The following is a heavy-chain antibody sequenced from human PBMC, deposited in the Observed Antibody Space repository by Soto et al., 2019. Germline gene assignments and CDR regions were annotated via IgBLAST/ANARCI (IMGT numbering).Heavy chain of an antibody. V-gene: IGHV3-73*02. CDR3: TRHEVPGYYDSSGYYYYGMDV. CDR2: IRSKANSYAT. J-gene: IGHJ6*02. Sequence: EVQLVESGGGLVQPGGSLKLSCAASGFTFSGSAMHWVRQASGKGLEWVGRIRSKANSYATAYAASVKGRFTISRDDSKHTAYLKMNSLKNEDTAVYYCTRHEVPGYYDSSGYYYYGMDVWGQGTTVTVSS. CDR1: GFTFSGSA. D-gene: IGHD3-22*01.